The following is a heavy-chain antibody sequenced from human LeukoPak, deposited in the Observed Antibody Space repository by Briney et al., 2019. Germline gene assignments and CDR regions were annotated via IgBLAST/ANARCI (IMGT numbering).Heavy chain of an antibody. J-gene: IGHJ5*02. V-gene: IGHV3-66*02. D-gene: IGHD2-2*01. Sequence: GGSLRLSCAASGFTVSSNYMSWVRRAPGKGLEWVSVIYSGGSTYYADSVKGRFTISRDNSKNTLYLQMNSLRAEDTAVYYRARELGYCSSTSCLPYNWFDPWGQGTLVTVSS. CDR3: ARELGYCSSTSCLPYNWFDP. CDR2: IYSGGST. CDR1: GFTVSSNY.